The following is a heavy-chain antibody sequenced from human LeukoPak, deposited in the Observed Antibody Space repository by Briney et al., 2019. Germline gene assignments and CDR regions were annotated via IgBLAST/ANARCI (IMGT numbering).Heavy chain of an antibody. J-gene: IGHJ4*02. Sequence: GGSLRHSCAASGFKLSDFSVSWVRQAPGNGLEWVAIRNQDGSESYYVDSVRGRFTIYRDNVDNSLFLQMDSLRVDDTARYYCATIQYWGQGTQVTVSS. CDR2: RNQDGSES. V-gene: IGHV3-7*01. CDR3: ATIQY. CDR1: GFKLSDFS. D-gene: IGHD2-21*01.